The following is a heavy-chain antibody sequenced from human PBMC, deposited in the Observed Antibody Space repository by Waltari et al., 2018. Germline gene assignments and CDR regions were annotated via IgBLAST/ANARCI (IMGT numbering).Heavy chain of an antibody. CDR1: GFTFSSYG. CDR2: ISKDGSNE. CDR3: AKPGGDYGAEGDAFDI. Sequence: QVQLVESGGGVVQPGRSLRLSCAASGFTFSSYGMHWVRQAPGKGLEWVAVISKDGSNEYYADSVKGRFTISRDNSKNTLYLQMNSLRAEDTAVDYCAKPGGDYGAEGDAFDIWGQGTMVTVSS. D-gene: IGHD4-17*01. J-gene: IGHJ3*02. V-gene: IGHV3-30*18.